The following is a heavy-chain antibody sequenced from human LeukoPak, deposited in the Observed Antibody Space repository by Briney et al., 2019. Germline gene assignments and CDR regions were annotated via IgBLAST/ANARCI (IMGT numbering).Heavy chain of an antibody. V-gene: IGHV3-15*01. CDR2: IKSKTDGGTT. D-gene: IGHD4-17*01. J-gene: IGHJ4*02. CDR3: TTAFSDDYGDYDDY. Sequence: GGSLRLSCAASGFTFSNAWMSWVRQAPGKGLEWVGRIKSKTDGGTTDYAAPVKGRFTISRDDSKNTLYLQMNSLKTEDTAAYYCTTAFSDDYGDYDDYWGQGTLVTVSS. CDR1: GFTFSNAW.